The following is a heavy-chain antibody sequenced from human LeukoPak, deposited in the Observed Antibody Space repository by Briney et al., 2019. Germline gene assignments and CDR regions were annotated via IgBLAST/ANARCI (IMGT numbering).Heavy chain of an antibody. D-gene: IGHD5-24*01. J-gene: IGHJ4*02. CDR3: ARDGDGYNWGYYFDY. CDR2: ISSSGSTI. Sequence: PGGSLRLSCAASGFTFSSYEMNWVRQAPGKGLEWVSYISSSGSTIYYADSVKGRFTISRDNAKNSLYLQMNSLRAEGTAVYYCARDGDGYNWGYYFDYWGQGTLVTVSS. V-gene: IGHV3-48*03. CDR1: GFTFSSYE.